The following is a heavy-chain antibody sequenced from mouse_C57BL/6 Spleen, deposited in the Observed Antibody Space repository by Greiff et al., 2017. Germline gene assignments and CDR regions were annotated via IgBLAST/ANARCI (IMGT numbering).Heavy chain of an antibody. CDR3: TALFYYYGSSCAMDY. J-gene: IGHJ4*01. D-gene: IGHD1-1*01. CDR1: VFTFSNCW. CDR2: VRLKSDNYAT. Sequence: EVKLVESGGGLVQPGGSMKLSCVASVFTFSNCWMNWVRQSPEKGLEWGAQVRLKSDNYATDYAGSVQGRFTISRDDSKRIVYLQMNNLRAEDTGIYYCTALFYYYGSSCAMDYCNQGTSVTVSS. V-gene: IGHV6-3*01.